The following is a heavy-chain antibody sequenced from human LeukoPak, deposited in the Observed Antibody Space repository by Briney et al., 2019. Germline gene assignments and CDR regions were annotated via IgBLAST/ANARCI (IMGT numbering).Heavy chain of an antibody. V-gene: IGHV4-4*07. D-gene: IGHD6-25*01. J-gene: IGHJ4*02. CDR2: IYTSGST. Sequence: SETLSLTCTVSGGSISSYYWSWIRQPAGRGLEWIGRIYTSGSTNYNPSLKSRVTMSVDTSKNQFSLKLSSVTAADTAVYYCAGEPDFGGYAEASDYWGQGTLVTVSS. CDR3: AGEPDFGGYAEASDY. CDR1: GGSISSYY.